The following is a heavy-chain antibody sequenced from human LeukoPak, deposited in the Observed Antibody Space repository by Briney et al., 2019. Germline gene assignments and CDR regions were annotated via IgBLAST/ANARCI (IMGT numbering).Heavy chain of an antibody. D-gene: IGHD3-3*01. Sequence: PGGSLRLSCAASGFTFSSYGMHWVSQAPGKGLEWVAFIRYDGSNKYYADSVKGRFTISRDNSKNTLYLQMNSLRAEDTAVYYCAKIGGFWSGSGAFDIWGQGTMVTVSS. V-gene: IGHV3-30*02. CDR3: AKIGGFWSGSGAFDI. CDR2: IRYDGSNK. CDR1: GFTFSSYG. J-gene: IGHJ3*02.